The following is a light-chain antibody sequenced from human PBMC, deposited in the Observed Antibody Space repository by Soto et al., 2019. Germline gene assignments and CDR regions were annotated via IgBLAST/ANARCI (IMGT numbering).Light chain of an antibody. V-gene: IGLV2-14*01. CDR2: EVS. CDR3: SSYTSSSTYV. J-gene: IGLJ1*01. CDR1: SSDVGGYNY. Sequence: QSVLTQPASVSGSPGQSITISCTGTSSDVGGYNYVSWYQQHPGKAPKLMIYEVSNRPSGVSNRFSDSKSGNTASLTISGLQAEDEADYYCSSYTSSSTYVFGTGTKLTVL.